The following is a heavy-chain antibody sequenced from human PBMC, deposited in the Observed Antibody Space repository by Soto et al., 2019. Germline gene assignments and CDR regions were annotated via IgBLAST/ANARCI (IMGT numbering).Heavy chain of an antibody. J-gene: IGHJ4*02. CDR1: GGSFSGYY. Sequence: SETLSLTCAVYGGSFSGYYWSWIRQPPGKGLEWIGEINHSGSTNYNPSLKSRVTISVDTSKNQFSLKLSSVTAADMAVYYCARDIGGYSGSYWYYFDYWGQGTLVTVSS. CDR3: ARDIGGYSGSYWYYFDY. V-gene: IGHV4-34*01. CDR2: INHSGST. D-gene: IGHD1-26*01.